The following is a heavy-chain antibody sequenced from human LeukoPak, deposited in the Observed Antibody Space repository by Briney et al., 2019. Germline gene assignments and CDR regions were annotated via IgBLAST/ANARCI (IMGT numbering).Heavy chain of an antibody. V-gene: IGHV1-8*01. CDR2: MNPNSGNT. Sequence: ASVKVSCKASGYTFTSYDINWVRQATGQGLEWMGWMNPNSGNTGYAQKFQGRVTMTRNTSISTAYMELSSLRSEGTAVYYCARTDPQLDAFDIWGQGTMVTVSS. CDR1: GYTFTSYD. CDR3: ARTDPQLDAFDI. J-gene: IGHJ3*02. D-gene: IGHD3-10*01.